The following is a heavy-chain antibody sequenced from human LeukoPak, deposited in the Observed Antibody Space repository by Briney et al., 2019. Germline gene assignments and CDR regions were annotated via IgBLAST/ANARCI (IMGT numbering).Heavy chain of an antibody. J-gene: IGHJ4*02. CDR1: GYTFTSYG. CDR2: ISTYSGNT. CDR3: ACRDVAAAGKYFDY. Sequence: ASVKVSCKASGYTFTSYGISWVRQAPGQGLEWMGWISTYSGNTNYAQKLQGRVTMTTDTSTSTAYMELRSLRSDDTAVYYCACRDVAAAGKYFDYWGQGTLVTVSS. V-gene: IGHV1-18*01. D-gene: IGHD6-13*01.